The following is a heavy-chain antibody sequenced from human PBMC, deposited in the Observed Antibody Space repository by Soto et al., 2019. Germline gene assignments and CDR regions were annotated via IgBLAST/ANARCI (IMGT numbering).Heavy chain of an antibody. D-gene: IGHD6-19*01. CDR3: AREQPTSEPAVGALDY. J-gene: IGHJ4*02. CDR1: GFTFSSYD. CDR2: IGTAGDT. Sequence: EVQLVESGGGLVQPGGSLRLSCAASGFTFSSYDMHWVRQPTGKGLEWVSAIGTAGDTCYAGSVKGRFTISRENAKNSLYLQMNSLRAEDTAVYYCAREQPTSEPAVGALDYWGQGTLVTVSS. V-gene: IGHV3-13*01.